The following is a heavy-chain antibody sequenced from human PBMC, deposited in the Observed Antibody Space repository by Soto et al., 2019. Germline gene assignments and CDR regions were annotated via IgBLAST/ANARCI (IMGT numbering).Heavy chain of an antibody. CDR3: ASHPPRGIVVVVAAIDY. CDR2: IYYSGST. Sequence: QLQLQESGPGLVKPSETLSLTCTVSGGSISSSSYYWGWIRQPPGKGLEWIGSIYYSGSTYYNPSLKSRVTISVDTSKNQFSLKLSSVTAADTAVYYCASHPPRGIVVVVAAIDYWGQGTLVTVSS. V-gene: IGHV4-39*01. J-gene: IGHJ4*02. D-gene: IGHD2-15*01. CDR1: GGSISSSSYY.